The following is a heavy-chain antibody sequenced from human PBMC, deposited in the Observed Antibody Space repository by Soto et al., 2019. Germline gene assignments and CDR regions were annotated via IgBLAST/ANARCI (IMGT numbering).Heavy chain of an antibody. Sequence: TSETLSLTCAVSGGSVRSNNWWFWVRQPPGKGLEWIGEIHHRESTNLNPSLKSRVTISVDRSKNEFSLKVKSVTAADTAVYYCGCRVEDISYDYYGMDVWGQGTTVTVSS. CDR1: GGSVRSNNW. V-gene: IGHV4-4*02. J-gene: IGHJ6*02. CDR2: IHHREST. CDR3: GCRVEDISYDYYGMDV. D-gene: IGHD2-15*01.